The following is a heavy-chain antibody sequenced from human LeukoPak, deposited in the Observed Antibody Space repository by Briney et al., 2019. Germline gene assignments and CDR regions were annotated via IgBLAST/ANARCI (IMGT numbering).Heavy chain of an antibody. CDR2: FDPEDGET. D-gene: IGHD1-7*01. CDR1: GYTLTELS. CDR3: ATPITGTTDGDYFDY. Sequence: ASVKVSCKVSGYTLTELSMHWVRQAPGKGLEWMGGFDPEDGETIYAQKFQGRVTMTEDTSTDTAYMELSSLRSEGTAVYYCATPITGTTDGDYFDYWGQGTLVTVSS. J-gene: IGHJ4*02. V-gene: IGHV1-24*01.